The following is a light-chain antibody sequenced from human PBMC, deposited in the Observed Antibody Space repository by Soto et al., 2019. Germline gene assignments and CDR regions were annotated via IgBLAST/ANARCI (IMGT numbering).Light chain of an antibody. CDR3: QQYYSYPRT. Sequence: AIRMTQSPSSLSASTGDRVTITCRASQGISSYLDWHQQKPWKAPKLLIYAASTLQSGVPSRFSGRGSGTDFTLTISCLQSEDFATYYCQQYYSYPRTFGQGTKVEIK. V-gene: IGKV1-8*01. CDR2: AAS. CDR1: QGISSY. J-gene: IGKJ1*01.